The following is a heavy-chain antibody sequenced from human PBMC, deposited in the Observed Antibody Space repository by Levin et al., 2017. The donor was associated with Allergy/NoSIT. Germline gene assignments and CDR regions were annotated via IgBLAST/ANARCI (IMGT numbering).Heavy chain of an antibody. V-gene: IGHV3-23*01. Sequence: GGSLRLSCAVSGFTFKDFSMSWVRQAPGKGLEWVSAITAAGDGTHYADSVMGRFTISRDNSKGTLFLQMNSLRAEDTAIYYCAKHDLRGRFDWNDVFDFWGQGTLVTVSS. D-gene: IGHD1-1*01. J-gene: IGHJ4*02. CDR1: GFTFKDFS. CDR3: AKHDLRGRFDWNDVFDF. CDR2: ITAAGDGT.